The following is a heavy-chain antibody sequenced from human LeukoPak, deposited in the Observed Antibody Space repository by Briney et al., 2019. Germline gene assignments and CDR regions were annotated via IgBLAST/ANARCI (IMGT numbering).Heavy chain of an antibody. Sequence: SETLSLTCTVSGTSISSSAYYWGWIRQVPGKGLEWIGRIYYSGTAYYNPSLESRVTISEDTSRSRFSLMLTSVTAADTAVYYCARQASDYYYYYMDVWGQGTTVIVAS. CDR3: ARQASDYYYYYMDV. CDR2: IYYSGTA. J-gene: IGHJ6*03. V-gene: IGHV4-39*01. CDR1: GTSISSSAYY.